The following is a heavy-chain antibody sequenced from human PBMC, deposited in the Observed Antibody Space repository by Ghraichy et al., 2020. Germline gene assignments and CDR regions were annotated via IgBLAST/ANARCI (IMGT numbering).Heavy chain of an antibody. D-gene: IGHD6-13*01. V-gene: IGHV1-18*01. J-gene: IGHJ4*02. Sequence: ASVKVSCKASGYTFTSYGISWVRQAPGQGLEWMGWISAYNGDTNYAQKLQGRVTMTTDTSTSTAYMELRSLRSDDTAVYYCAREWGDSSSWFQHRPFDYWGQGTLVTVSS. CDR2: ISAYNGDT. CDR3: AREWGDSSSWFQHRPFDY. CDR1: GYTFTSYG.